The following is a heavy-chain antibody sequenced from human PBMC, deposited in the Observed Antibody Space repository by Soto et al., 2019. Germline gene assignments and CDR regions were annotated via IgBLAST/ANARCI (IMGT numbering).Heavy chain of an antibody. CDR3: ARVNYYGSGSHQDFFYFYALDV. J-gene: IGHJ6*01. CDR1: GYTFSTYD. CDR2: MNPNSGDT. Sequence: QVQLVQSGAEVKKPGASVKVSCETSGYTFSTYDINWVRQVPGQGLEWMGWMNPNSGDTGYAQKFLGRLTMTRDSSIRTVYMELSSLSSEDTAVYYCARVNYYGSGSHQDFFYFYALDVW. V-gene: IGHV1-8*01. D-gene: IGHD3-10*01.